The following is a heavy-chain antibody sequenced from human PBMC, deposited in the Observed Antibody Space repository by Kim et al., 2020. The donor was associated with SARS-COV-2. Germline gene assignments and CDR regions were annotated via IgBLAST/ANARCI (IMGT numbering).Heavy chain of an antibody. J-gene: IGHJ5*02. CDR2: IIPIFGTA. D-gene: IGHD5-18*01. CDR1: FFPFILYA. V-gene: IGHV1-69*13. CDR3: ARDGGYSYGYH. Sequence: SVKVSCTASFFPFILYAIIWVRQAPGQGLEWMGGIIPIFGTANYAQKFQGRVTITADESTSTAYMELSSLRSEDTAVYYCARDGGYSYGYHWGQGTLVTVSS.